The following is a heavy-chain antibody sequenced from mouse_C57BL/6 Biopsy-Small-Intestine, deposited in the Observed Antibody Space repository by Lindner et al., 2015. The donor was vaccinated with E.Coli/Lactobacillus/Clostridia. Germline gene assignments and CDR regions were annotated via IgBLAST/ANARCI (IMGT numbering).Heavy chain of an antibody. Sequence: VQLQESGAELVRPGASVKLSCTASGFNIKDYYIHWVKQRPEQGLEWIGRIDPEDGDIEYAPKFQGKATMTADTSSNTAYLQLSSLTSEDTAVYYCTKGHYGNYDYFDYWGQGTSLTVSS. J-gene: IGHJ2*02. V-gene: IGHV14-1*01. CDR1: GFNIKDYY. CDR3: TKGHYGNYDYFDY. CDR2: IDPEDGDI. D-gene: IGHD2-1*01.